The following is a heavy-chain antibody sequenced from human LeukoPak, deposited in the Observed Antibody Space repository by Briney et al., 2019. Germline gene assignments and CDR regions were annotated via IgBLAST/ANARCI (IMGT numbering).Heavy chain of an antibody. V-gene: IGHV3-30-3*01. Sequence: TGGSLRLSCAASGFTFSSYAMHWVRQAPGKGLEWVAVISYDGSNKYYADSVKGRFTISRDNSKNTLYLQMNSLRAEDTAVYYCASPSNDAFDIWGQGTMVTVSS. CDR1: GFTFSSYA. J-gene: IGHJ3*02. CDR3: ASPSNDAFDI. CDR2: ISYDGSNK.